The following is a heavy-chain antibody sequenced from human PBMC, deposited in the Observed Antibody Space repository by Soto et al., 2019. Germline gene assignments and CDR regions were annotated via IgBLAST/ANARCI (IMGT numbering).Heavy chain of an antibody. CDR3: ANRSPAFDY. V-gene: IGHV1-18*01. Sequence: QVQLVQSGPEVKKPGASVKVSCKTSGYTFTDYGISWVRQAPGQGLEWMGWISTSKGKTNYAQNFQGRVTMTTDTPTRTGNTELRGLNSDDTVVYDSANRSPAFDYWGQGTLVNVSS. CDR1: GYTFTDYG. CDR2: ISTSKGKT. J-gene: IGHJ4*02.